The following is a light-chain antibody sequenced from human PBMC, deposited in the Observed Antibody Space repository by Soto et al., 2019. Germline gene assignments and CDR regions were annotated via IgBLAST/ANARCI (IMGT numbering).Light chain of an antibody. J-gene: IGKJ1*01. V-gene: IGKV1-5*03. CDR3: QQYSSYSWT. CDR2: KAS. CDR1: QSITIW. Sequence: DIQMTQSPSTLSASVGDRVTITCWASQSITIWLAWYQQKPGKAPNLLIYKASILESGVPSRFSGSGSGTEFTLTINSLQPDDFATYYCQQYSSYSWTFGQGTKVEIK.